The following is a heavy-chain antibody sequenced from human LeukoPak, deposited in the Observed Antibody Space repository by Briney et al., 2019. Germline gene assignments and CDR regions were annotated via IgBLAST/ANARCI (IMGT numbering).Heavy chain of an antibody. Sequence: NPSETLSLTCTVSGVSISGGDYYWSWIRQPPGKGLEWIGYIYYSGSTYYNPSLKSRVTISVDTSKNQFSLKLSSVTAADTAVYYCARVGYCTNGVCFALDYWGQGTLVTVSS. CDR3: ARVGYCTNGVCFALDY. CDR2: IYYSGST. CDR1: GVSISGGDYY. V-gene: IGHV4-30-4*08. J-gene: IGHJ4*02. D-gene: IGHD2-8*01.